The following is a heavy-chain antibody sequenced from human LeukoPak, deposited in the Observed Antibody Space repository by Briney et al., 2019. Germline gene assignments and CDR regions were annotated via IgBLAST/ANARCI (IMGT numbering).Heavy chain of an antibody. D-gene: IGHD3-3*01. CDR1: GGSFSGLY. Sequence: SETLSLTCAVYGGSFSGLYWSWIRQTPGRGLEWIGEINHSGMTKYNPSLKSRVTMSVDTSKSQFSLKLTSVTAADTAMYFCARGSRMTNIGVLNAADFWAQGTLVTVSS. J-gene: IGHJ4*02. CDR3: ARGSRMTNIGVLNAADF. CDR2: INHSGMT. V-gene: IGHV4-34*01.